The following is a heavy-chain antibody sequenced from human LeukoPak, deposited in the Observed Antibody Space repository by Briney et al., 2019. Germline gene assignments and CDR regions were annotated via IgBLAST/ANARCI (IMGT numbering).Heavy chain of an antibody. CDR1: GFIVSSNY. CDR3: AKGGGYCSSTSCYVWGNYYYYGMDV. V-gene: IGHV3-53*04. CDR2: IYSDGST. J-gene: IGHJ6*02. D-gene: IGHD2-2*01. Sequence: GGSLRLSCAASGFIVSSNYMSWVRQAPGKGLEWVSSIYSDGSTYYADSVKGRYTISRHNPNTLCLQMNSLKTEDTAVYYCAKGGGYCSSTSCYVWGNYYYYGMDVWGQGTTVTVSS.